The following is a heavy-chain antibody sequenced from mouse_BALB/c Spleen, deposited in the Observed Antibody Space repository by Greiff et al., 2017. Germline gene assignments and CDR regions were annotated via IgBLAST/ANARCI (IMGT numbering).Heavy chain of an antibody. J-gene: IGHJ4*01. V-gene: IGHV10-1*02. CDR3: VKAYGNYGYYYAMDY. D-gene: IGHD2-10*02. CDR1: GFTFNTYA. CDR2: IRSKSNNYAT. Sequence: EVQGVESGGGLVQPKGSLKLSCAASGFTFNTYAMNWVRQAPGKGLEWVARIRSKSNNYATYYADSVKDRFTISRDDSQSMLYLQMNNLKTEDTAMYYCVKAYGNYGYYYAMDYWGQGTSVTVSS.